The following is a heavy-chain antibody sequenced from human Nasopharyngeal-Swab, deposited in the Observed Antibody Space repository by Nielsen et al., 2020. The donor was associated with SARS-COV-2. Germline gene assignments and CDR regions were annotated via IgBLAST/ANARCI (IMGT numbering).Heavy chain of an antibody. CDR3: ASPSSPGGY. Sequence: QAPGKGLEWVSYISSSSSTIYYADSVKGRFTISRDNAKNSLYLQMNSLRDEDTAVYYCASPSSPGGYWGQGTLVTVSS. D-gene: IGHD6-6*01. J-gene: IGHJ4*02. CDR2: ISSSSSTI. V-gene: IGHV3-48*02.